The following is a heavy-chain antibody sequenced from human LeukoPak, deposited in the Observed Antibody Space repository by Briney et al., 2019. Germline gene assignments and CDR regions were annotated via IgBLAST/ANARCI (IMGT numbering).Heavy chain of an antibody. CDR1: GGSLSSSSYY. D-gene: IGHD1-26*01. CDR3: ARGGGSYYY. Sequence: PSETLSLTCTVSGGSLSSSSYYWGWIRQPPGRGLEWIGEINHSGSTNYNPSLKSRVTISVDTSKNQFSLKLSSVTAADTAVYYCARGGGSYYYWGQGTLVTVSS. V-gene: IGHV4-39*07. J-gene: IGHJ4*02. CDR2: INHSGST.